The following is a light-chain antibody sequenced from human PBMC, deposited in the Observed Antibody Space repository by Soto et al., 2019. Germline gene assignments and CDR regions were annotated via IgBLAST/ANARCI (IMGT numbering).Light chain of an antibody. CDR1: QGVSNY. CDR2: VAS. Sequence: DIQMTQSPSSLSVSVGDRVTITCRASQGVSNYLAWYQQQPGKVPKLLIYVASTLPSGVPSRFSGSGSGTDLTLTISILQDEAVESYYCQKDKSAPWTFGQGTKVEIK. V-gene: IGKV1-27*01. CDR3: QKDKSAPWT. J-gene: IGKJ1*01.